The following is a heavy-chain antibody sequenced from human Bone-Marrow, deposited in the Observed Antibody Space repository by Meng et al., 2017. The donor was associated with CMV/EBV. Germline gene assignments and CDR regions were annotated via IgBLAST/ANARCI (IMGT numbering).Heavy chain of an antibody. CDR2: INHRGIT. V-gene: IGHV4-34*01. CDR3: ATRGGLLWFGEPKGWFDP. Sequence: GSLRLSCAVYGGSFSGYYWRWIRQPPGKGLEWIGEINHRGITNYNPSLKSRVTISVDTSKNQFSLKLSSVTAADTAVYYCATRGGLLWFGEPKGWFDPWGHGTLVTVAS. CDR1: GGSFSGYY. D-gene: IGHD3-10*01. J-gene: IGHJ5*02.